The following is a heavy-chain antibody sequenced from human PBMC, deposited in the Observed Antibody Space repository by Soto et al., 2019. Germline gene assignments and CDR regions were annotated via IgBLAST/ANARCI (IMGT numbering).Heavy chain of an antibody. CDR1: GGSFSGYY. CDR2: INHSGST. Sequence: SETLSLTCAVYGGSFSGYYLSWIRPPPGKGLEWIGEINHSGSTNYNPSLKSRVTISVDTSKNQFSLKLSSVTAADTAVYYCARLYLVTTVTTDYWGQGTLVTVSS. D-gene: IGHD4-17*01. J-gene: IGHJ4*02. CDR3: ARLYLVTTVTTDY. V-gene: IGHV4-34*01.